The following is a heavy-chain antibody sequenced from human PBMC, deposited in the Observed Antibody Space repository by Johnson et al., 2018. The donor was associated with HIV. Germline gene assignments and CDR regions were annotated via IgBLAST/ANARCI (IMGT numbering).Heavy chain of an antibody. V-gene: IGHV3-23*04. Sequence: VQLVESGGDLVERGGSLRLSCEASGFSFSSYALSWVRQAPGKGLEWVSSITGTGGNTYYADSVNGRFTVSRDKSKSTLYLQMHSLSAEDTALYYCARPSVIPHGGGYDVWGRGTMVVVST. CDR1: GFSFSSYA. J-gene: IGHJ3*01. D-gene: IGHD3-22*01. CDR3: ARPSVIPHGGGYDV. CDR2: ITGTGGNT.